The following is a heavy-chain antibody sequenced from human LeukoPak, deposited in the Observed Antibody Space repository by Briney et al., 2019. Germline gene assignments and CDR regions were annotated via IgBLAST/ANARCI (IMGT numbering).Heavy chain of an antibody. J-gene: IGHJ4*02. CDR1: GFTFSDYY. D-gene: IGHD3-10*01. Sequence: SGGSLRLSCAASGFTFSDYYMSWIRQAPGRGLEWVSYISSSNSFANYADSVRGRFTISRDNAKKSLYLQMNNLRAEDTAVYYCATHLDGSGSYFFFGSWGQGTLVTVSS. CDR2: ISSSNSFA. CDR3: ATHLDGSGSYFFFGS. V-gene: IGHV3-11*06.